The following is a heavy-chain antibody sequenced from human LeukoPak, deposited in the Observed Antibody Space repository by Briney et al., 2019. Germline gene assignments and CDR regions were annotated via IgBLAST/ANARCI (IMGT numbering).Heavy chain of an antibody. V-gene: IGHV4-39*01. Sequence: PSETLSLTCTVSGGSISSSSYYWGWIRQPPGKGLEWIGSIYYSGSTYYNPSLKSRVTISVDTSKNQFSLKLSSVTAADTAVYYCARHHLKKVATDYWGQGTLVTVSS. CDR2: IYYSGST. D-gene: IGHD5-12*01. J-gene: IGHJ4*02. CDR1: GGSISSSSYY. CDR3: ARHHLKKVATDY.